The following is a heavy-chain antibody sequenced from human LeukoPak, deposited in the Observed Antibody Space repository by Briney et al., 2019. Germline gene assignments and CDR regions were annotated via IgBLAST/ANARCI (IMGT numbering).Heavy chain of an antibody. V-gene: IGHV4-30-4*07. D-gene: IGHD2-21*02. CDR1: GGSFSGYS. J-gene: IGHJ4*02. Sequence: SETLSLTCGVYGGSFSGYSWNWIRQPPGKGLEWIGYIYNSGSTSYNPSLKSRVTMSVDTSKNQFSLKLNSMTAADTAVYYCARGWGPAYCGGDCHRHFDYWGQGTLVAVSS. CDR3: ARGWGPAYCGGDCHRHFDY. CDR2: IYNSGST.